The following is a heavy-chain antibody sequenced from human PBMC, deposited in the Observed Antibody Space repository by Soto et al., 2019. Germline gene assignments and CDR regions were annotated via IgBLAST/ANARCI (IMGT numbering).Heavy chain of an antibody. J-gene: IGHJ4*02. CDR2: IKSKADRGTT. D-gene: IGHD3-16*01. Sequence: EVQLVESGGGLVKPGGSLRLSCTVSGFIFSNALMSWVRQAPGKGLEWVGRIKSKADRGTTDYAARVKGRFIISRNDSKDTLYLQMNVLKTEDTAVYYCTGDYDFDSWGQGTLVTVSS. CDR1: GFIFSNAL. CDR3: TGDYDFDS. V-gene: IGHV3-15*01.